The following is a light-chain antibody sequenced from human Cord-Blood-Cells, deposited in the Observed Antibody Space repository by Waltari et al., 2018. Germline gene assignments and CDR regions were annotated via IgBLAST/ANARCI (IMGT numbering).Light chain of an antibody. J-gene: IGLJ3*02. V-gene: IGLV10-54*01. Sequence: QAGLTQPPSVSKGLRQTATLTCTGNSNNAGNQGAAWLQQHQGHPAKLLSYRNNNRPSGISERLSASRSGNTASLTITGLQPEDEADYYCSAWDSSLSAWVFGGGTKLTVL. CDR3: SAWDSSLSAWV. CDR2: RNN. CDR1: SNNAGNQG.